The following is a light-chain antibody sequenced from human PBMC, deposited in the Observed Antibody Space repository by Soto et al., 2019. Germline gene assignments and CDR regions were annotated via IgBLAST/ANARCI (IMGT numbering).Light chain of an antibody. V-gene: IGKV3D-7*01. J-gene: IGKJ5*01. CDR3: QQRHMWPIT. CDR2: AAS. CDR1: QSVSSNY. Sequence: PGERVTLSCRASQSVSSNYLTWSQHRPGQAPRLLFYAASTRATGIPARFSGSGPGTDFTLTISSLPPEDFAVYYCQQRHMWPITFGQGTRLEIK.